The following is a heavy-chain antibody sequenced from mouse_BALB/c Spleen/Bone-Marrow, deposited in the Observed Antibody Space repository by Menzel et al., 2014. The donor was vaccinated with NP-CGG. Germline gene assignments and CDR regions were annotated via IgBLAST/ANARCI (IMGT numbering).Heavy chain of an antibody. J-gene: IGHJ2*01. Sequence: VQLQQSGPELVKPGASVKIPCKTSGYTFTDYTMHWVKQSHVKSLEWIGHINPNIGGTNYNQKFKGKATLTLDKSSRTAYMELRSLTSEDSAVYYCTRSRYGDYWGQGTTLTVSS. D-gene: IGHD2-14*01. CDR1: GYTFTDYT. V-gene: IGHV1-18*01. CDR3: TRSRYGDY. CDR2: INPNIGGT.